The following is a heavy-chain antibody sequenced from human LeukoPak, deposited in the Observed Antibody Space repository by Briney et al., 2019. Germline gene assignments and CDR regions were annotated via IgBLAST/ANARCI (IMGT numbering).Heavy chain of an antibody. D-gene: IGHD5-18*01. Sequence: GGSLRLSCAASGFTVSSNYMSWVRQAPGKGLEWVSVIYSGGYTYYADSVKGRFTISRDNSKNTLYLQMSSLRAEDTAVYYCARSDRGYSYGPFDYWGQGTLVTVSS. CDR2: IYSGGYT. V-gene: IGHV3-66*01. J-gene: IGHJ4*02. CDR1: GFTVSSNY. CDR3: ARSDRGYSYGPFDY.